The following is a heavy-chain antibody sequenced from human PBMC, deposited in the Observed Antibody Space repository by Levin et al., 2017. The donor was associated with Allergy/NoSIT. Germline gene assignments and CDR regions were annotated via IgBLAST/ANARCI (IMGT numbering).Heavy chain of an antibody. V-gene: IGHV1-18*01. Sequence: ASVKVSCKASGYTFTSYGISWVRQAPGQGLEWMGWISAYNGNTNYAQKLQGRVTMTTDTSTSTAYMELRSLRSDDTAVYYCASHGDYGDFSGYYYYGMDGWGQGTTVTVSS. CDR2: ISAYNGNT. J-gene: IGHJ6*02. D-gene: IGHD4-17*01. CDR1: GYTFTSYG. CDR3: ASHGDYGDFSGYYYYGMDG.